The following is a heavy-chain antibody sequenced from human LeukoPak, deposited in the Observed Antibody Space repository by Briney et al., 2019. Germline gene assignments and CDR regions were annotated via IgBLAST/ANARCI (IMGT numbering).Heavy chain of an antibody. J-gene: IGHJ4*02. CDR3: ARGRIAVAGTPNIDY. Sequence: SETLSLTCTVSGGSISSYYWSWIRQPPGKGLEWIGEINHSGSTNYNPSLKSRVTISVDTSKNQFSLKLSSVTAADTAVYYCARGRIAVAGTPNIDYWGQGTLVTVSS. CDR2: INHSGST. V-gene: IGHV4-34*01. D-gene: IGHD6-19*01. CDR1: GGSISSYY.